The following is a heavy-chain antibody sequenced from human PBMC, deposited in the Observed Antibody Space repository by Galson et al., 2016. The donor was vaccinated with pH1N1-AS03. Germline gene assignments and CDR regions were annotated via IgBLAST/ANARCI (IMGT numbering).Heavy chain of an antibody. D-gene: IGHD6-13*01. V-gene: IGHV2-70*20. CDR2: IDSDDDK. Sequence: PALVKPTQTLTLTCSFSGFALTSPGVCVTWVRRSPGKAPEWLATIDSDDDKYYTTSLKTRLTISRDTSKNQVVLTMTNMDPVDTATYYCARVWGAAAGYFDYWGPGKLVVVSS. J-gene: IGHJ4*02. CDR3: ARVWGAAAGYFDY. CDR1: GFALTSPGVC.